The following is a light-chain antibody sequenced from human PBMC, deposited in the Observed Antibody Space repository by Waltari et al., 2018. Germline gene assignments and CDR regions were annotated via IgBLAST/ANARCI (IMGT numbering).Light chain of an antibody. CDR3: KQYDRYSAWT. Sequence: DIQMTQSPSTLSASVGDRVTITCRASQSVTRYLAWYQQKPGKAPKVLIWDVSSCERGVPSRFSGSGSGTEFTLTISSLQPDDFATYYCKQYDRYSAWTFGPGTKVEIK. CDR1: QSVTRY. CDR2: DVS. V-gene: IGKV1-5*01. J-gene: IGKJ1*01.